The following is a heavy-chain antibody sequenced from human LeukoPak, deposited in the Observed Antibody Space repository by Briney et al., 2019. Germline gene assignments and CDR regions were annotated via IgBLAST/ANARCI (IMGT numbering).Heavy chain of an antibody. CDR1: GGSISSGDYY. CDR3: ARDLPPYYGSGSYDYYYYGMDV. Sequence: SQTLSLTCTVSGGSISSGDYYWSWIRQPPGKGLEWIGYIYYSGSTYYNPSLKGRVTISVDTSKNQFSLKLSSVTAADTAVYYCARDLPPYYGSGSYDYYYYGMDVWGKGTTVTVSS. CDR2: IYYSGST. D-gene: IGHD3-10*01. V-gene: IGHV4-30-4*01. J-gene: IGHJ6*04.